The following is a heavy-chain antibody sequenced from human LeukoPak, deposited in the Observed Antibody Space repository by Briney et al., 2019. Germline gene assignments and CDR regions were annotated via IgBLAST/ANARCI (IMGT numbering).Heavy chain of an antibody. CDR2: IRYHGSDK. D-gene: IGHD2-2*01. Sequence: PGGSLRLSCAASGFTFSSYWMHWVRQAPGKALEWVAFIRYHGSDKYYADSVKGRFTISRDNSKNTLYLQMNSLRPEDTSVYFCARSPTSWYFDYWGQGTLVTVSS. CDR1: GFTFSSYW. J-gene: IGHJ4*02. V-gene: IGHV3-30*02. CDR3: ARSPTSWYFDY.